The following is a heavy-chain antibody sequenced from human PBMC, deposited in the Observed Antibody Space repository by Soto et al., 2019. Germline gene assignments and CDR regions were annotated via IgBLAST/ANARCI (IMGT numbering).Heavy chain of an antibody. CDR3: ARDRYFPGGFGELYDWFDP. CDR1: GGSISSGGYY. J-gene: IGHJ5*02. V-gene: IGHV4-31*03. Sequence: SETLSLTCTVSGGSISSGGYYWSWIRQHPGKGLEWIGYIYYSGSTYYNPSLKSRVTISVDTSKNQFSLKLSSVTAADTAVYYCARDRYFPGGFGELYDWFDPWGQGTLVTVSS. D-gene: IGHD3-10*01. CDR2: IYYSGST.